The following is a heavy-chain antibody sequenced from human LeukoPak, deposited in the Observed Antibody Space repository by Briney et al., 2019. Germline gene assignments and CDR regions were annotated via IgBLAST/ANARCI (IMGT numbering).Heavy chain of an antibody. Sequence: PGGSLTLSCAASGFVVTANYLAWARQAPGKGLEWVSTISNGGDPFYGDSVKGRSTISRDESTNTFSLQPDSLRVEDMGVYYCAKVVYGDYGYYYYYYGMDVWGQGTTVTVSS. CDR2: ISNGGDP. V-gene: IGHV3-53*01. J-gene: IGHJ6*02. CDR3: AKVVYGDYGYYYYYYGMDV. D-gene: IGHD4-17*01. CDR1: GFVVTANY.